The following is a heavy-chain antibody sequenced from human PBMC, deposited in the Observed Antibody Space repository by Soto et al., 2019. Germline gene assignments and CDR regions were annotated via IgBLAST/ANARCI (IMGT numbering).Heavy chain of an antibody. CDR1: GGSISSYY. V-gene: IGHV4-59*01. D-gene: IGHD4-17*01. CDR3: ARDPSSDYYAFDI. J-gene: IGHJ3*02. CDR2: IYYSGST. Sequence: SETLSLTCTVSGGSISSYYWSWIRQPPGKGQEWIGYIYYSGSTNYNPSLKSRVTISVDTSKNQFSLKLSSVTAADTAVYYCARDPSSDYYAFDIWGQGTMVTVSS.